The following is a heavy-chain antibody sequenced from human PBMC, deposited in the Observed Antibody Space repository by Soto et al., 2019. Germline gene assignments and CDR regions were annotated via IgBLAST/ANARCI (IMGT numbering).Heavy chain of an antibody. CDR2: ITWNSASV. CDR1: GFTFSSYA. D-gene: IGHD2-8*01. V-gene: IGHV3-9*01. Sequence: GGSLRLSCAASGFTFSSYAMSWVRQAPGKGLEWVSSITWNSASVAYADSVKGRFTISRDNAKNSLYLQTNNLRPEDAALYYCTKEVYGMGYYYYGMDVWGQGTTVTVSS. J-gene: IGHJ6*02. CDR3: TKEVYGMGYYYYGMDV.